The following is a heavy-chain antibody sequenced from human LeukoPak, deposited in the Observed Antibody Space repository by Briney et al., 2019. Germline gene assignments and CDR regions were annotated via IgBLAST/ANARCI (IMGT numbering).Heavy chain of an antibody. D-gene: IGHD6-19*01. CDR2: ISSSSSYI. CDR3: ARDPGYSSGWYPVIDY. J-gene: IGHJ4*02. CDR1: GFTFSSYS. Sequence: KPGGSLRLSCAASGFTFSSYSMNWVRQAPGKGLEWVSSISSSSSYIYYADSVKGRFTISRDNAKNSLYLQMNSLRAEDTAVYYCARDPGYSSGWYPVIDYWGQGTLVTVSS. V-gene: IGHV3-21*01.